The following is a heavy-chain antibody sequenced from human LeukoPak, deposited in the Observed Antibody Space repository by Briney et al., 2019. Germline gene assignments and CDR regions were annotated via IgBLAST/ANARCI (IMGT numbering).Heavy chain of an antibody. CDR2: ISSNGGST. V-gene: IGHV3-64D*09. D-gene: IGHD3-10*01. J-gene: IGHJ4*02. CDR3: VKDRSDYYGSGSYSFCFDY. CDR1: GFTFSSYA. Sequence: GGSLRLSCSASGFTFSSYAMHWVRQAPGKGLEYVSAISSNGGSTYYADSVKGRFTISRDNSKNTLYLQMSSLRAEDTAVYYCVKDRSDYYGSGSYSFCFDYWGQGTLVTVSS.